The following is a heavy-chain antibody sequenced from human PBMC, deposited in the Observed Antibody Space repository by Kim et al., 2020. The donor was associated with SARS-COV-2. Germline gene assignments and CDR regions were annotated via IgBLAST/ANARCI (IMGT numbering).Heavy chain of an antibody. CDR1: GSIFSLFW. Sequence: GGSLRLSCGVSGSIFSLFWMTWVRQAPGKGLEWVATINQDGSEKYYVDSVKGRFTISRDNAKNSLFLQITGLRAEDTAVYYCAKTAVLPTGLPLYWGQGTLVTVSS. J-gene: IGHJ4*02. D-gene: IGHD1-1*01. CDR2: INQDGSEK. V-gene: IGHV3-7*03. CDR3: AKTAVLPTGLPLY.